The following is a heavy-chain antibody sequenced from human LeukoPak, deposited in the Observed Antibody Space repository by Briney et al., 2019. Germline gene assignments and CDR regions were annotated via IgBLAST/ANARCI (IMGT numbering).Heavy chain of an antibody. V-gene: IGHV3-30*02. Sequence: GGSLRLSCAASGFTFSSYGMHWVRQAPGKGLEWVAFIRYDGSNKYYADSVKGRFTISRDNAKNSLYLQMNSLRAEDTAVYYCAREKSGSYFPWGQGTLVTVSS. D-gene: IGHD1-26*01. CDR1: GFTFSSYG. CDR2: IRYDGSNK. CDR3: AREKSGSYFP. J-gene: IGHJ5*02.